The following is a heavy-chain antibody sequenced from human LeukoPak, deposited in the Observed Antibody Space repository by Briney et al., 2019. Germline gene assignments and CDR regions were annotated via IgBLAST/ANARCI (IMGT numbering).Heavy chain of an antibody. Sequence: SSETLSLTCTVSGGSISSSSYYRGWIRQPPGKGLEWIGSIYYSGSTYYNPSLKSRVTISVDTSKNQFSLKLSSVTAADTAVYYCARQRRGGYSFHFDYWGQGTLVTVSS. CDR1: GGSISSSSYY. D-gene: IGHD4-11*01. CDR3: ARQRRGGYSFHFDY. CDR2: IYYSGST. V-gene: IGHV4-39*01. J-gene: IGHJ4*02.